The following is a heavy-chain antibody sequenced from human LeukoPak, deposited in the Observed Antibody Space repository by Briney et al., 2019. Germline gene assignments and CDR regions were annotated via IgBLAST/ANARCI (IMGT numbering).Heavy chain of an antibody. D-gene: IGHD6-19*01. J-gene: IGHJ4*02. Sequence: GGSLRLSCAASGFTVGSNYMSWVRQAPGKGLEWVSVIYSGGSTYYADSVKGRFTISRDNSKNTLYLQMNSLRAEDTAVYYCARGEWLDYFDYWGQGTLVTVSS. CDR3: ARGEWLDYFDY. CDR2: IYSGGST. CDR1: GFTVGSNY. V-gene: IGHV3-53*01.